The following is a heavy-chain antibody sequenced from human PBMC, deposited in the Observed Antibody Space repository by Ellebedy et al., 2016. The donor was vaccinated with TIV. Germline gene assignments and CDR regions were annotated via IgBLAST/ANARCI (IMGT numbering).Heavy chain of an antibody. CDR3: ARVLRAGRSGDYFDY. D-gene: IGHD1-1*01. J-gene: IGHJ4*02. CDR1: GGSISSSSFN. CDR2: IWHTGTS. V-gene: IGHV4-39*07. Sequence: MPSETLSLTCTVSGGSISSSSFNWGWIRQPPGKGLEWIGTIWHTGTSWYNTSLESRLTVSVDTSKNQFSLNLSSVTAADTAVYYCARVLRAGRSGDYFDYWGQGTLVTVSS.